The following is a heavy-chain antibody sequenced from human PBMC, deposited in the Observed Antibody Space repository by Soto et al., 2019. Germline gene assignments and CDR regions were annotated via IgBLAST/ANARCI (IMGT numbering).Heavy chain of an antibody. J-gene: IGHJ6*02. D-gene: IGHD5-12*01. V-gene: IGHV3-30-3*01. Sequence: GGSLRLSCAASGFTFSSYAMHWVRQAPGKGLEWVAVISYDGSNKYYADSVKGRLTISRDNSKNTLYLQMNSLRAEDTAVYYCARNSVRRWLRAGGGMDVWGQGTTVTVSS. CDR1: GFTFSSYA. CDR3: ARNSVRRWLRAGGGMDV. CDR2: ISYDGSNK.